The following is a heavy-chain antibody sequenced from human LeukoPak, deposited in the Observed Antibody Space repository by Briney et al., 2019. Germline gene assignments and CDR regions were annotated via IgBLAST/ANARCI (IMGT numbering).Heavy chain of an antibody. CDR1: GFTFTDYF. CDR3: ARVRRGGDSRYFDY. CDR2: ISRLGDTI. J-gene: IGHJ4*02. D-gene: IGHD2-21*02. Sequence: PGGSLRLSCAASGFTFTDYFMGWIRQAPGKGLEWVSHISRLGDTIDYADSVKGRFTISRDNAKNSLYLQMNSLRAEDTAVYFCARVRRGGDSRYFDYWGRGALVTVSS. V-gene: IGHV3-11*01.